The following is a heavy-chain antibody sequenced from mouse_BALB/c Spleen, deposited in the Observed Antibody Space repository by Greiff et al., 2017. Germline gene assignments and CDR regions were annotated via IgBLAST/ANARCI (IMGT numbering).Heavy chain of an antibody. Sequence: EVKLQESGPGLVKPSQSLSLTCTVTGYSITSDYAWNWIRQFPGNKLEWMGYISYSGSTSYNPSLKSRISITRDTSKNQFFLQLNSVTTEDTATYYCAREYGNYRPWFAYWGQGTLVTVSA. CDR2: ISYSGST. D-gene: IGHD2-10*02. V-gene: IGHV3-2*02. CDR3: AREYGNYRPWFAY. J-gene: IGHJ3*01. CDR1: GYSITSDYA.